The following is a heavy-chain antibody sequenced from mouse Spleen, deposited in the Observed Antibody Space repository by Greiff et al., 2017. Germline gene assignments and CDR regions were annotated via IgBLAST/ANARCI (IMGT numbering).Heavy chain of an antibody. CDR1: GYTFTSYW. J-gene: IGHJ3*01. CDR3: ARPSSTLLAY. Sequence: QVQLQQPGAELVRPGTSVKLSCKASGYTFTSYWMHWVKQRPGQGLECIGVIYPSDSYTNYNQKFKGKATLTVDTSSSTAYMQLSSLTSEDAAVYYWARPSSTLLAYWGQGTLVTVSA. D-gene: IGHD2-1*01. CDR2: IYPSDSYT. V-gene: IGHV1-59*01.